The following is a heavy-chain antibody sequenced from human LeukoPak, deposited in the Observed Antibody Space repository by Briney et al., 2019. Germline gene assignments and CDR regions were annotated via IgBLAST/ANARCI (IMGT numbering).Heavy chain of an antibody. D-gene: IGHD3-22*01. CDR2: IKQDGSEK. V-gene: IGHV3-7*01. CDR1: GFTFSSYW. J-gene: IGHJ6*02. Sequence: GGSLRLSCAASGFTFSSYWMSWVRQAPGKGLEWVANIKQDGSEKYYVDSVKGRFTISRDNAKNSLYLQMNSLRAEDTAVYYCARADFYDSSDPYYYYGMDVWGQGTTVTVSS. CDR3: ARADFYDSSDPYYYYGMDV.